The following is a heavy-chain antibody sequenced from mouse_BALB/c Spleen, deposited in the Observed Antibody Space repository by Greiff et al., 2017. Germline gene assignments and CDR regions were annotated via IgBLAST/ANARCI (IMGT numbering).Heavy chain of an antibody. CDR3: NAGERDFAY. J-gene: IGHJ3*01. Sequence: EVQLQQSGAELVRPGASVKLSCTASGFNIKDYYMHWVKQRPEQGLEWIGWIDPENGDTEYAPKFQGKATMTADTSSNTAYLQRSSLTSEDTAVYSCNAGERDFAYWGQGTLVTVSA. CDR2: IDPENGDT. V-gene: IGHV14-4*02. CDR1: GFNIKDYY.